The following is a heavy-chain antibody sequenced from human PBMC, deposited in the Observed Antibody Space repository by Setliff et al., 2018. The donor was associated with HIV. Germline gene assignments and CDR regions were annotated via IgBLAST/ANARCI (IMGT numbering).Heavy chain of an antibody. D-gene: IGHD6-19*01. CDR3: ARGEGSGWDTVEENYYNLDV. Sequence: SVKVSCKASGGTFSASGFSWVRQAPGQGLEWMGGIIPAFGTADYAQKFQGRVTITADASTSKAYMELISLRSEVTAVYYCARGEGSGWDTVEENYYNLDVWGPGTTVTVSS. J-gene: IGHJ6*02. CDR2: IIPAFGTA. V-gene: IGHV1-69*13. CDR1: GGTFSASG.